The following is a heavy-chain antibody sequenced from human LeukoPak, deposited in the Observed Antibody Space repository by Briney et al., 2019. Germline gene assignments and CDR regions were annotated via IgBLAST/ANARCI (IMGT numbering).Heavy chain of an antibody. V-gene: IGHV4-4*07. Sequence: SETQSLTCIVSGASISSYYWSWIRQPAGKGLEWIGRIYTSGSTNYNPSLKSRVTISVDKSKNQFSLKLSSVTAADTAVYYCASYSSSWYNWLDPWGQGTLVTVSS. D-gene: IGHD6-13*01. J-gene: IGHJ5*02. CDR1: GASISSYY. CDR2: IYTSGST. CDR3: ASYSSSWYNWLDP.